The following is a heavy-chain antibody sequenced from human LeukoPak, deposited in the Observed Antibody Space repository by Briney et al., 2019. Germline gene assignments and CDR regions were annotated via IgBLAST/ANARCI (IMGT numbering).Heavy chain of an antibody. CDR3: ARYGAPFDS. Sequence: SGTLSLTCTVSGGSISSGGYYWSWIRQHPGKGLEFIGYIFYSGTTYYNPSLKSRASISLDTSLNQFSLKVISVTAADTAVYYCARYGAPFDSWGQGTLVTVSS. CDR2: IFYSGTT. J-gene: IGHJ4*02. D-gene: IGHD4-17*01. V-gene: IGHV4-31*03. CDR1: GGSISSGGYY.